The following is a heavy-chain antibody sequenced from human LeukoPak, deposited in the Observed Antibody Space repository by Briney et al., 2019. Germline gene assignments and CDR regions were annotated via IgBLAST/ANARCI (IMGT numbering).Heavy chain of an antibody. V-gene: IGHV1-69*13. J-gene: IGHJ4*02. D-gene: IGHD2-15*01. Sequence: SVKVSCKASGGTFSNYAISWVRQAPGQGLEWMGGIIPIFGTANYAQKFQGRVTITADESTSTAYMELSSLRSEDTAVYYCAREEALLSLWAYWGQGTLVTVSS. CDR3: AREEALLSLWAY. CDR1: GGTFSNYA. CDR2: IIPIFGTA.